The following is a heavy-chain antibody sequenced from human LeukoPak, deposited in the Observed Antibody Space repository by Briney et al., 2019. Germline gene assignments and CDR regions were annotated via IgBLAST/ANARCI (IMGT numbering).Heavy chain of an antibody. V-gene: IGHV4-59*12. J-gene: IGHJ4*02. D-gene: IGHD5-24*01. CDR1: GGSMSTYY. CDR3: ARVTGGWLQYHFDY. CDR2: IYYTGST. Sequence: PSETLSLTCTVSGGSMSTYYWTWIRQPPGKGLEWIGFIYYTGSTNYNPSLKSRVTISVDTSKNQFSLKLSSVTAADTAVYYCARVTGGWLQYHFDYWGQGTLVTVSS.